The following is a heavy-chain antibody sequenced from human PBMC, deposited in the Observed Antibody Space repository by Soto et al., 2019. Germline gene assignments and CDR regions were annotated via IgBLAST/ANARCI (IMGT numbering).Heavy chain of an antibody. J-gene: IGHJ4*02. Sequence: QVTLKESGPVLVKPTETLTLTCTVSGFSLSDARMGVSWIRQPPGKALEWLSHTYSNDEKSYSTSLKSRLSXSXXTXXXXXXXXXXXXXXXXXXXXXXAXXHYGKNWSPPDYWGQGTLVTVSS. D-gene: IGHD3-10*01. CDR3: AXXHYGKNWSPPDY. CDR2: TYSNDEK. CDR1: GFSLSDARMG. V-gene: IGHV2-26*01.